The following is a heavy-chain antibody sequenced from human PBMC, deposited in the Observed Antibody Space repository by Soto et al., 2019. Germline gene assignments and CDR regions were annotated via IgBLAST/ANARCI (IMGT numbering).Heavy chain of an antibody. CDR2: IYHSGST. J-gene: IGHJ5*02. V-gene: IGHV4-28*01. Sequence: SETLSLPCAVSGDSIRSSNWWVWSLQPPGKGLEWIGYIYHSGSTHYSPSLKSRVTMSVDTSKNQFSLKVTSVTAVDTAVYYCERKVDGYNPFASWGQGTPVTVSS. D-gene: IGHD5-12*01. CDR1: GDSIRSSNW. CDR3: ERKVDGYNPFAS.